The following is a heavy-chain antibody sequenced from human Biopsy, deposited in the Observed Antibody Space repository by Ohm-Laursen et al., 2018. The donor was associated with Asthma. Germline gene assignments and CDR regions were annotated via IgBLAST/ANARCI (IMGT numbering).Heavy chain of an antibody. J-gene: IGHJ6*02. CDR2: ISHDGRES. CDR1: GFAFDSYA. V-gene: IGHV3-30*13. Sequence: SLRLSCTASGFAFDSYAMYWARKKKKKKKKKKEIISHDGRESGYVDSVRGRFTISRDNVRNRLHLQMSSLRPDDSAAYHCAKDRFDNSVTSKYYYYGIDVWGQGTTVTVSS. D-gene: IGHD3-16*01. CDR3: AKDRFDNSVTSKYYYYGIDV.